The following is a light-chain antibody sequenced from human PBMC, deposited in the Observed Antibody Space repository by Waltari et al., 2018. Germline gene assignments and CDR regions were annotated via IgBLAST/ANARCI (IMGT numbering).Light chain of an antibody. CDR3: QMYVRLPVT. V-gene: IGKV3-11*01. J-gene: IGKJ1*01. CDR1: QSVSRA. CDR2: DAS. Sequence: GRASQSVSRALAWYQQKPGQAPRLLIYDASNRATGISDKFSGSGSGTDFSLTISRVEPEDFAVYFCQMYVRLPVTFGQGTKVEVK.